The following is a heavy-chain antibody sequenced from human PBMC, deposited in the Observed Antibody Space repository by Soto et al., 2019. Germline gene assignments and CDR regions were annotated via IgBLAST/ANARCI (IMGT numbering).Heavy chain of an antibody. D-gene: IGHD6-13*01. CDR3: AREWAVAGFDY. V-gene: IGHV1-8*01. CDR1: GYTFTRYD. J-gene: IGHJ4*02. Sequence: QVQLVQSGAEVKKPGASVKVSCKASGYTFTRYDINWVRQATGQGLEWMGWMNPNSGNTGYAQEFQGRVTMTRNTSISTAYMDLSSLRADDTAVYYCAREWAVAGFDYWGQGTLVTVSS. CDR2: MNPNSGNT.